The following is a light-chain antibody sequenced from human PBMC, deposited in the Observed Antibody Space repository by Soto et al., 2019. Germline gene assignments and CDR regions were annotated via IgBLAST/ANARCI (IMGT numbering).Light chain of an antibody. Sequence: IVLTQSPSTLSLSPGERATLFCRASQSVTSNYFAWYQQKPGQAPRLLIYAISDRATGIPDRFSGSGSGTDFTLTISRLEPEDFAVYYCEQYGSSPRTFGQGTKVEIK. J-gene: IGKJ1*01. CDR2: AIS. V-gene: IGKV3-20*01. CDR3: EQYGSSPRT. CDR1: QSVTSNY.